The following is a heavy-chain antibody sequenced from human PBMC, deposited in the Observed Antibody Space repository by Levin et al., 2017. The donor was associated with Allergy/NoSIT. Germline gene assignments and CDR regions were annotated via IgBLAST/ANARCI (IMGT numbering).Heavy chain of an antibody. J-gene: IGHJ3*02. CDR3: ARDRPYYYGSGSYPDAFDS. V-gene: IGHV4-30-4*01. Sequence: NSSETLSLTCTVSGGSISSGDYYWSWIRQPPGKGLEWIGYIYYSGSTYYNPSLKSRVTISVDTSKNQFSLKLSSVTAADTAVYYCARDRPYYYGSGSYPDAFDSWGQGTMVTVSS. D-gene: IGHD3-10*01. CDR2: IYYSGST. CDR1: GGSISSGDYY.